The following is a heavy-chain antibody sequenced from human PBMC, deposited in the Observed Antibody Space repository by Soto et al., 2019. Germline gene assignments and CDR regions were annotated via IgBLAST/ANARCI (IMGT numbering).Heavy chain of an antibody. V-gene: IGHV3-23*01. D-gene: IGHD3-3*01. CDR1: GFTFSSYA. Sequence: PGGSLRLFCAASGFTFSSYAMNWVRQAPGKGLEWVSTISSSDDSTYYADSVKGRFTISRDNSKNTLYLQMNSLRAEDTAVYYCAKGLEEWGHMDVWGKGTTVTVSS. J-gene: IGHJ6*03. CDR2: ISSSDDST. CDR3: AKGLEEWGHMDV.